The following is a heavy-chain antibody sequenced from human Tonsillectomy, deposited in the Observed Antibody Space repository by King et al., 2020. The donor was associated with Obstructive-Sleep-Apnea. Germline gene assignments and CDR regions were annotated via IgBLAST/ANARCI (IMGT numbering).Heavy chain of an antibody. CDR1: GGSISSYY. D-gene: IGHD1-26*01. CDR2: IYYSGST. J-gene: IGHJ4*02. V-gene: IGHV4-59*01. Sequence: VQLQESGPGLVKPSETLSLTCTVSGGSISSYYWSWLRPPPGKGLEWIGYIYYSGSTNYNPSLKSRVTISVDTSKNQFSLKLSSVTAADTAVYYCARAEWELPTYWGQGTLVTVSS. CDR3: ARAEWELPTY.